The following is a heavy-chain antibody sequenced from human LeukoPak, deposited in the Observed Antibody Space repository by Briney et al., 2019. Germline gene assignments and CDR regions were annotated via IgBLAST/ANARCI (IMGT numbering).Heavy chain of an antibody. CDR3: ARDPTTYDFWSGYFGY. CDR1: GFTFRSYS. J-gene: IGHJ4*02. CDR2: ISSSSSTI. V-gene: IGHV3-48*01. D-gene: IGHD3-3*01. Sequence: GGSLRLSCAASGFTFRSYSMNWVRQAPGKGLEWVSYISSSSSTIYYADSVKGRFTISRDNSKNTLYLQMNSLRAEDTAVYYCARDPTTYDFWSGYFGYWDQGTLVTVSS.